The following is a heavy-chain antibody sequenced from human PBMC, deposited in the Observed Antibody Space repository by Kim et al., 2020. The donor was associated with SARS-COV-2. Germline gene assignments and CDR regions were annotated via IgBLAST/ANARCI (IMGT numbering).Heavy chain of an antibody. CDR2: ITGSGISGGDNIT. Sequence: GGSLRLSCAASGFTLRNYAMSWVRQAPGKGLEWVSAITGSGISGGDNITYYADSVKGRFTISRDNSKNTLYLQMNSLRAEDTAVYYCAKQEDTPMAFNWFDPWGQGTLVTVSS. V-gene: IGHV3-23*01. CDR3: AKQEDTPMAFNWFDP. J-gene: IGHJ5*02. CDR1: GFTLRNYA. D-gene: IGHD5-18*01.